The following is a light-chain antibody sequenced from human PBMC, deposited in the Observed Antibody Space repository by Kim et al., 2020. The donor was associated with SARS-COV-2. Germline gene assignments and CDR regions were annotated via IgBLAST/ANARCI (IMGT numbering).Light chain of an antibody. CDR1: QSINIY. CDR2: RTS. V-gene: IGKV1-39*01. Sequence: PSPLSASVGDRVTITCRASQSINIYLNWYQQRPGKTPKHLIYRTSNIQGRFSGSGSGTDFTLTISSLQPEDFATYYCQQSSLFPTFGQGTRLEIK. CDR3: QQSSLFPT. J-gene: IGKJ5*01.